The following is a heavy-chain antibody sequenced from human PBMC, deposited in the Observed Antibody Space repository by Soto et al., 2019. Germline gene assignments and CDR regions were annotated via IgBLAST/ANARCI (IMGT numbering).Heavy chain of an antibody. V-gene: IGHV1-8*01. CDR2: MDPKTGNT. J-gene: IGHJ4*02. CDR3: ARGRGWRDY. Sequence: ASVKVSCKASGYSFTSYDINWVRQAAGQGLEWMGWMDPKTGNTDYGQKFQGRVTMTRNTSISTAYMELSSLTSEDTAVYYCARGRGWRDYWGQGNLVTXSS. D-gene: IGHD6-19*01. CDR1: GYSFTSYD.